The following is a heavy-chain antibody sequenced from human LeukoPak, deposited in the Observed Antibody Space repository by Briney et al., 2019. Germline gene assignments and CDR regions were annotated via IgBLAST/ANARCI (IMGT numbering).Heavy chain of an antibody. J-gene: IGHJ4*02. CDR2: IYYSGST. CDR3: ATQAGYYFDY. Sequence: SETLSLTCTVSGGSINSYYWSWIRQPPGKGLEWIGYIYYSGSTNYSPSLKSRVTISVDTSGNQFSLTLRSVTAADTAVYYCATQAGYYFDYWGQGKLVTVSS. D-gene: IGHD6-19*01. V-gene: IGHV4-59*08. CDR1: GGSINSYY.